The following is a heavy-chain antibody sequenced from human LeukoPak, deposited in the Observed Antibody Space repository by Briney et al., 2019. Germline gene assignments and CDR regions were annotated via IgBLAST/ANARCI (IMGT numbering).Heavy chain of an antibody. D-gene: IGHD3-3*02. J-gene: IGHJ5*02. V-gene: IGHV4-59*01. CDR3: ARRRAENGIFGVANWLGP. CDR2: IYYSGRT. Sequence: SETLSLTCTVSGGSISSYYWSWIRQPPGKGLEWIGYIYYSGRTDSNPSLKSRVTISVDTSKNQFSLKLSSVTTADTAVYFCARRRAENGIFGVANWLGPWGQGTLVTVSS. CDR1: GGSISSYY.